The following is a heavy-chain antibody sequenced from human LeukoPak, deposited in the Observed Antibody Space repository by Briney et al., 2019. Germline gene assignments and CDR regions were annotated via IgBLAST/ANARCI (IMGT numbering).Heavy chain of an antibody. D-gene: IGHD2-21*02. J-gene: IGHJ4*02. V-gene: IGHV3-30*03. CDR2: ISYDGSDK. CDR1: AFTFSNYG. CDR3: ARDVGGGDTFDY. Sequence: GGSLRLSCAASAFTFSNYGMHWVRQAPGKGLEWVAVISYDGSDKYYADSVKGRFTISRDNSKNTLFLQMNSLRAEDTAVYFCARDVGGGDTFDYWGQGTLVTVSS.